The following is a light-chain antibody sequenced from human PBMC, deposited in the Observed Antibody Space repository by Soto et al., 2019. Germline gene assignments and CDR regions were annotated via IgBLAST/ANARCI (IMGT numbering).Light chain of an antibody. J-gene: IGKJ4*01. V-gene: IGKV1-9*01. Sequence: IPLTQSPSSLSASVGDRVTITCRASQGITSYLAWYQQKPGKAPNLLIYAASTLQSGVPSRFSGSGSGTDFTLTISSLQPEDFATYYCQQTNTYPSTFGGGTKVEIK. CDR3: QQTNTYPST. CDR2: AAS. CDR1: QGITSY.